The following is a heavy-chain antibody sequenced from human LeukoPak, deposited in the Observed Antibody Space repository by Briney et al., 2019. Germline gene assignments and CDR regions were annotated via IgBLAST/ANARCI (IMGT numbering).Heavy chain of an antibody. CDR3: ARGGYSYGYPDY. V-gene: IGHV1-2*06. D-gene: IGHD5-18*01. J-gene: IGHJ4*02. Sequence: ASVKVSCKASGYTFTGYYMHWVRQAPGQGLEWMGRINPNSGGTNYAQKFQGRVTMTRDTSISTAYMELSRLRFDDTAVYYCARGGYSYGYPDYWGQGTLVTVSS. CDR2: INPNSGGT. CDR1: GYTFTGYY.